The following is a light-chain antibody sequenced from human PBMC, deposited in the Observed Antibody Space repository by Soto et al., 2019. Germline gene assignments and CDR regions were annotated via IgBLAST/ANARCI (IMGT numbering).Light chain of an antibody. CDR3: QQRQYWPPIT. V-gene: IGKV3-11*01. J-gene: IGKJ5*01. Sequence: VLTQSPATLSLSPVERATLSGRASLNVNSYLAWYQQKPGQAPRLLIYDASNRAAGIPARFSGSGSGTDFTLTISSLEPEDFAIYYCQQRQYWPPITFGQGTRLEIK. CDR2: DAS. CDR1: LNVNSY.